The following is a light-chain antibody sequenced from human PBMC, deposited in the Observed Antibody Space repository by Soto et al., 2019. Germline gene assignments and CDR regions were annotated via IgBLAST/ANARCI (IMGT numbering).Light chain of an antibody. CDR1: SNDVGGYKY. CDR3: SSYTISSTVV. CDR2: EVT. J-gene: IGLJ2*01. V-gene: IGLV2-14*01. Sequence: QSALTQPASVSGSPGQSITISCTGTSNDVGGYKYVSWYQQHPGKAPKLMIYEVTNRPSGVSDRFSGSKSGNTASLPISGLQAEDEADYYCSSYTISSTVVFGGGTKLTVL.